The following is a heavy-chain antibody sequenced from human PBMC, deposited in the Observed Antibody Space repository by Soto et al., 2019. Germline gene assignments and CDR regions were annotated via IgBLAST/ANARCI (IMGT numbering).Heavy chain of an antibody. CDR2: ISAYNGNT. CDR3: ARYGTDLLPRVRYFDWLHPAEFDY. CDR1: GYTFTSYG. Sequence: QVQLVQSGAEVKKPGASVKVSCKASGYTFTSYGISWVRQAPGQGLEWMGWISAYNGNTNYAQKPQGRVTMTTDTSTSTAYMELRSLRSEDTAVYYCARYGTDLLPRVRYFDWLHPAEFDYWGQGPLVTVSS. V-gene: IGHV1-18*01. D-gene: IGHD3-9*01. J-gene: IGHJ4*02.